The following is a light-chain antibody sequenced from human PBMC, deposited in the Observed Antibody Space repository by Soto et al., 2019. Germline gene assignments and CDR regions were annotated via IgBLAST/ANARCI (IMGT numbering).Light chain of an antibody. J-gene: IGKJ2*01. V-gene: IGKV1-39*01. CDR2: AAY. Sequence: DIQMTQSPSSLSTCVGDRVTITCRASQYINNYLNWYQQKPGKAPKLLIFAAYNLQSGVPSRFSGSGSGTDFTLTISSLQPEDFATYYCQQSYSTPPYTFGQGTKLDMK. CDR3: QQSYSTPPYT. CDR1: QYINNY.